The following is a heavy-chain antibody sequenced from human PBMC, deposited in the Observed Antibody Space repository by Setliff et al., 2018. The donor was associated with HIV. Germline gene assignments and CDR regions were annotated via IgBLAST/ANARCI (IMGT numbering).Heavy chain of an antibody. D-gene: IGHD5-12*01. J-gene: IGHJ4*02. CDR2: IKQDGSEN. CDR1: GFTFSSRW. V-gene: IGHV3-7*01. CDR3: AREALSRDGYSYFDY. Sequence: LRLSCAASGFTFSSRWMTWVRQAPGKGLEWVANIKQDGSENYFVDSVKGRFTISRDNTRSSLFLHMDSLTAEDTAVYYCAREALSRDGYSYFDYWGQGSLVTVSS.